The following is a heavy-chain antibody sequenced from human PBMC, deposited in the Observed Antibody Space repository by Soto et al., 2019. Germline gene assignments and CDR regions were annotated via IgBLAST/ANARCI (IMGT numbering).Heavy chain of an antibody. CDR3: ASVSSGSSRYYYYYYGMDV. J-gene: IGHJ6*02. CDR2: ISYDGSNK. V-gene: IGHV3-30-3*01. Sequence: HPGGSLRLSCAASGFTFSSYAMHWVRQAPGKGLEWVAVISYDGSNKYYADSVKGRFTISRDNSKNTPYLQMNSLRAEDTAVYYCASVSSGSSRYYYYYYGMDVWGQGTTVTVSS. CDR1: GFTFSSYA. D-gene: IGHD1-26*01.